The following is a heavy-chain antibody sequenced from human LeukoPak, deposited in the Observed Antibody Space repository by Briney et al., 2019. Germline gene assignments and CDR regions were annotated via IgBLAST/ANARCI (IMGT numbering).Heavy chain of an antibody. Sequence: GGSLRLSCAASEFTFSNYEMKWVRQAPGKGLEWVACISGSGNTKYYADSVRGRFTISRDNAKNSLYLQMNSLRAEDTAVYYCVLGGLYVVVTVEKYYYGMDVWGKRTTATVSS. CDR1: EFTFSNYE. CDR2: ISGSGNTK. CDR3: VLGGLYVVVTVEKYYYGMDV. D-gene: IGHD2-15*01. J-gene: IGHJ6*04. V-gene: IGHV3-48*03.